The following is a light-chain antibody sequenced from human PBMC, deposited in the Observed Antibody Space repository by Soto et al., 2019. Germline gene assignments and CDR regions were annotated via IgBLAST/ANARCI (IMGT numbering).Light chain of an antibody. CDR3: QYMAT. Sequence: DIQMTQSPSTRSASVGDRVTITCRASQTISSSLAWYQQKPGKAPKPLIYRASSLESGVPSRFSGSGSGTEFTLTIISVQPDDFASYFCQYMATFGQGTKVEIK. CDR2: RAS. V-gene: IGKV1-5*03. J-gene: IGKJ1*01. CDR1: QTISSS.